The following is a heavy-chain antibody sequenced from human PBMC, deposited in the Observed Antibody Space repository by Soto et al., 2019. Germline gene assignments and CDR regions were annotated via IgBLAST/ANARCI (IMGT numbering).Heavy chain of an antibody. CDR3: ARPKGGXQLSDFDY. D-gene: IGHD5-18*01. CDR1: GGSISSSSYY. J-gene: IGHJ4*02. V-gene: IGHV4-39*01. Sequence: SETLSLTCTVSGGSISSSSYYWGWIRQPPGKGLEWIGSFYYSGSTYYNPSLKSRLTISVDTSKNQFSLKLSSVTAADTAVYYCARPKGGXQLSDFDYWGQGTLVTVSS. CDR2: FYYSGST.